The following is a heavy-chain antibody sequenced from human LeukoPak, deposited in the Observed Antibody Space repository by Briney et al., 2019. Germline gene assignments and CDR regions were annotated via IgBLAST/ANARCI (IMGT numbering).Heavy chain of an antibody. CDR3: ARDPGGWFDP. J-gene: IGHJ5*02. CDR2: IIPIFGTA. V-gene: IGHV1-69*05. Sequence: ASVKVSCKASGGTFSSYAISWVRQAPGQGLEWMGAIIPIFGTANYAQKFQGRVTITTDESTSTAYMELSSLRSEDTAVYYCARDPGGWFDPWGQGTLVTVSS. CDR1: GGTFSSYA.